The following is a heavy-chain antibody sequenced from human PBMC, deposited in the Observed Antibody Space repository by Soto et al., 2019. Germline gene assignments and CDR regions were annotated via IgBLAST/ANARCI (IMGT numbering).Heavy chain of an antibody. CDR1: GFSFSSFS. CDR3: ARLGDYGSGSY. V-gene: IGHV3-48*04. J-gene: IGHJ4*02. Sequence: EVHLVESGGALVQPGGPLRLSCAASGFSFSSFSMNWVRQAPGKGLEWVSYISGGGTTTYYADSVKGRFTISRDDAKNSLHLQMNSLQAEDTAVYYCARLGDYGSGSYWGQGTLVTVSS. CDR2: ISGGGTTT. D-gene: IGHD3-10*01.